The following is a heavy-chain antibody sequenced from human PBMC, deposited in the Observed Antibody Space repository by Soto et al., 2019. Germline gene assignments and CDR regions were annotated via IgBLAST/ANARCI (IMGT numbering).Heavy chain of an antibody. D-gene: IGHD2-21*01. CDR2: INEDGSER. CDR1: GFTFSTFW. Sequence: EVQLVESGGGLVQPGGSLRLSCAASGFTFSTFWMSWVRQTPGKGLEWVANINEDGSERYYVDSVKGRFTISRDNAKNSLYLQMNSLRGEDTAVYYCARVWFLDHWGQGTLVTVSS. CDR3: ARVWFLDH. V-gene: IGHV3-7*05. J-gene: IGHJ4*02.